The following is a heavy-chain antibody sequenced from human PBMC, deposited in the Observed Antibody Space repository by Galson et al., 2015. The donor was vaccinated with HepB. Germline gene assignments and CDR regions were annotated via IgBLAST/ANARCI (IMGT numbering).Heavy chain of an antibody. CDR1: GFTFSSYS. J-gene: IGHJ4*02. V-gene: IGHV3-48*02. CDR2: ITTSSSPI. D-gene: IGHD3-3*01. Sequence: SLRLSCAASGFTFSSYSMNWVRQAPGQGLEWVSYITTSSSPIYYADSVKGQFTISRDNAKNSLYLQMNSLRDDDTAVYYCASLSGPGGGSGYVFLYWGQGTLVTVSS. CDR3: ASLSGPGGGSGYVFLY.